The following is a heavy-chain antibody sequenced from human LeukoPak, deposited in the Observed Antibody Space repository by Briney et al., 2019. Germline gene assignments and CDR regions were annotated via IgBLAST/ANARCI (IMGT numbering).Heavy chain of an antibody. V-gene: IGHV3-21*06. Sequence: GGSLRLSCTASGFTFSNYNFYWVRQAPGKGLEWVSSISSTSSYIYYADSVKGRFTISRDNAKNSLYLQMNSLRAEDTAVYYCARALWSGPVYYGMDVWGQGTTVTVSS. CDR3: ARALWSGPVYYGMDV. J-gene: IGHJ6*02. CDR2: ISSTSSYI. D-gene: IGHD3-10*01. CDR1: GFTFSNYN.